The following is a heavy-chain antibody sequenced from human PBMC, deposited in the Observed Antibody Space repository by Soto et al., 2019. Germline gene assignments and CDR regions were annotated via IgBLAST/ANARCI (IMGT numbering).Heavy chain of an antibody. J-gene: IGHJ6*02. CDR2: INPSGGST. D-gene: IGHD3-3*01. CDR3: ARVRDVRFLEWSYGMDV. CDR1: VYTFTSYY. V-gene: IGHV1-46*01. Sequence: QVQLVQSGAEVKKPGASVKVSCKASVYTFTSYYMHWVRQAPGQGLEWMGIINPSGGSTSYAQKFRGRVTMTRDKSTSTVYMELSSLRSEDTAVYYCARVRDVRFLEWSYGMDVWGQGPTVTVSS.